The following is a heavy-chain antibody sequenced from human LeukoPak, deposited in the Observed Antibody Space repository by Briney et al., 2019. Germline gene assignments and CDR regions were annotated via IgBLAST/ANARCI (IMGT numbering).Heavy chain of an antibody. CDR1: GYSFTDYW. J-gene: IGHJ4*02. Sequence: GESLKISCKGSGYSFTDYWIGWVRQMPGKGLEWMGIIYPGDSDTRYSPSFQGQVTISADKSISTAYVQWSSLKASDTAIYYSARLGRTTVTTYCDYWGQGTLVTVSS. CDR2: IYPGDSDT. D-gene: IGHD4-17*01. CDR3: ARLGRTTVTTYCDY. V-gene: IGHV5-51*01.